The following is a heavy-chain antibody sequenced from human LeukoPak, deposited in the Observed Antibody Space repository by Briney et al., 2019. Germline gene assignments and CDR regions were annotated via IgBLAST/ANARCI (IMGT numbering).Heavy chain of an antibody. CDR2: INHSGST. D-gene: IGHD2-2*03. CDR3: ARGPDGYCSSASCHHYFDH. CDR1: SEPFSGYS. J-gene: IGHJ4*02. Sequence: SETLSLTCAVYSEPFSGYSYIWIRQPPGKGLDWIGKINHSGSTNYNPSLKSRVTISIDTSKNQFSLKLNSVTAADTGVYYCARGPDGYCSSASCHHYFDHWGQGTLVSVSS. V-gene: IGHV4-34*01.